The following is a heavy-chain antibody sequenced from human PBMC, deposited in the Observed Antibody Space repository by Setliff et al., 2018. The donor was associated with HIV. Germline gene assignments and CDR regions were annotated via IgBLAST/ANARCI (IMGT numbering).Heavy chain of an antibody. CDR3: AKDLLASFGEPYPPTANWFDP. D-gene: IGHD3-10*01. J-gene: IGHJ5*02. V-gene: IGHV3-33*06. CDR2: IWYDASKK. Sequence: GGSLRLSCAASGFTFNSYGMHWVRQAPGKGLEWVALIWYDASKKEYADSVKGRFTISRDNSKNTLYLQMNSLRVEDTAVYYCAKDLLASFGEPYPPTANWFDPWGQGTLVTVSS. CDR1: GFTFNSYG.